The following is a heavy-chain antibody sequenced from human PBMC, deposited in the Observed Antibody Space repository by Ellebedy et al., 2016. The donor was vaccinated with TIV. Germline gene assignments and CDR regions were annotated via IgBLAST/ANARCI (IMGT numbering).Heavy chain of an antibody. V-gene: IGHV4-39*01. CDR1: GGSITSSTYY. Sequence: SETLSLXXSVSGGSITSSTYYWGWIRQPPGKGLEWTGNIFYSGTPYYNPSLKSRVTISVDTSKTQFSLKVSSVTAADTAVYYCASGQFDDMAVWGQGTAVTVSS. D-gene: IGHD3-10*01. CDR3: ASGQFDDMAV. J-gene: IGHJ6*02. CDR2: IFYSGTP.